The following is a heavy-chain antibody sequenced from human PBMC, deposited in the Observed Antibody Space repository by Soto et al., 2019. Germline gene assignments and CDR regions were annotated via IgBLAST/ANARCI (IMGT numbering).Heavy chain of an antibody. CDR2: IYATGTT. V-gene: IGHV4-4*07. D-gene: IGHD1-1*01. CDR3: VRDGTKTLRDWFNP. Sequence: SETLSLTCTVSGASISGFYWSWIRKSAGKGLEWIGRIYATGTTDYNPSLKSRVMMSVDTSKKQFSLKLRSVTAADTAVYYCVRDGTKTLRDWFNPWGQGSSVTVSS. CDR1: GASISGFY. J-gene: IGHJ5*02.